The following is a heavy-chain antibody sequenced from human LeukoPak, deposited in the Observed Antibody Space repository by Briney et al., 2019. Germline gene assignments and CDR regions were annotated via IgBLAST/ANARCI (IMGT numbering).Heavy chain of an antibody. D-gene: IGHD4/OR15-4a*01. CDR2: IYYSGST. V-gene: IGHV4-31*03. CDR1: GGSISSGGYY. Sequence: SETLSLTCTVSGGSISSGGYYWSWIRQHPGKGLEWIGYIYYSGSTYYNPSLKSRVTISVDTSKNQFSLKLSSVTAADTAVYYCARAAAYGASAFNIWGQGAMVTVSS. J-gene: IGHJ3*02. CDR3: ARAAAYGASAFNI.